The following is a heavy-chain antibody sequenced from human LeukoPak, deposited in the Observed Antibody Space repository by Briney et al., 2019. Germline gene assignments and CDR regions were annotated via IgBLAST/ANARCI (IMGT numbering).Heavy chain of an antibody. Sequence: GRSLRLSCAASGFTFSNYAMTWVRQAPGKGLEWVSSISGSGGNTDYADSVKGRFTISRDSSKNTLYLQLNSLRAEDTAVYYCAKGSSSSSGRPDCWGQGTLVTVSS. J-gene: IGHJ4*02. CDR2: ISGSGGNT. CDR1: GFTFSNYA. D-gene: IGHD6-6*01. CDR3: AKGSSSSSGRPDC. V-gene: IGHV3-23*01.